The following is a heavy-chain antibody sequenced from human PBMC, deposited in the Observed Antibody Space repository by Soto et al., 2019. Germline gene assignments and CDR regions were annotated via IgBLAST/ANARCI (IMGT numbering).Heavy chain of an antibody. CDR1: GYTFTSYA. Sequence: VASVKVSCKASGYTFTSYAMHWVRQAPGQRLEWMGWINAGNGNTKYSQKFQGRVTITRDTSASTAYMELSSLRSEDTAVYYCASSATTADYYYGMDVWGQGTTVTVS. J-gene: IGHJ6*02. CDR2: INAGNGNT. V-gene: IGHV1-3*01. D-gene: IGHD1-26*01. CDR3: ASSATTADYYYGMDV.